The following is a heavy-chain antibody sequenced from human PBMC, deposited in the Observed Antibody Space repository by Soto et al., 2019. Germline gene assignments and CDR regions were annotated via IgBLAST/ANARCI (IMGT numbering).Heavy chain of an antibody. J-gene: IGHJ5*02. CDR3: AGDSLGWNRIGYNGFDP. V-gene: IGHV1-18*01. D-gene: IGHD1-1*01. Sequence: QVQLVQSGAEVKKPGASVKVSCKASGYTFTSYGISWVRQAPGQGLEWMGWISAYNGNTNYAQKLQGRVTMTTDTATRTAYMERRRLRADDTAVYYCAGDSLGWNRIGYNGFDPWGQGTLVTVSS. CDR1: GYTFTSYG. CDR2: ISAYNGNT.